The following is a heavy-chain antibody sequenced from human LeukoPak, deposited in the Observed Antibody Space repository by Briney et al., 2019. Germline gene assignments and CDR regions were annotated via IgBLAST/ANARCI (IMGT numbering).Heavy chain of an antibody. CDR2: IRGDNGDT. Sequence: ASVKVSCKTSGYTFSSYGITWVRQAPGQGLEWVGWIRGDNGDTNYAQKLQGRVTMTTDTSTSTAYMELRSLRSDDTAVYYCARNGLDVVVVAATSLDYWGQGTLVTVSS. V-gene: IGHV1-18*01. D-gene: IGHD2-15*01. CDR1: GYTFSSYG. CDR3: ARNGLDVVVVAATSLDY. J-gene: IGHJ4*02.